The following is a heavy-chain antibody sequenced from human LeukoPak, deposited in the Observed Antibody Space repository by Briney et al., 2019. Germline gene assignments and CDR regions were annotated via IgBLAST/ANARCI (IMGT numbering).Heavy chain of an antibody. V-gene: IGHV3-30*03. CDR1: GFTFSSYG. J-gene: IGHJ4*02. CDR2: ISYDGSKK. Sequence: GGSLRLSCAASGFTFSSYGMHWVRQASGKGLEWVAVISYDGSKKYYADSVKGRFTISRDNSKNTLYLQMNSLRVEDTAVYYCARVQREYYYDSSGIMGNWGQGTLVTVSS. D-gene: IGHD3-22*01. CDR3: ARVQREYYYDSSGIMGN.